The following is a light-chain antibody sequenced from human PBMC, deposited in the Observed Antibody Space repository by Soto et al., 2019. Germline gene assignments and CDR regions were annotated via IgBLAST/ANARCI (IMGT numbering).Light chain of an antibody. CDR2: ATS. CDR1: QSLSNNF. V-gene: IGKV3-20*01. CDR3: QQYVPSPEWM. J-gene: IGKJ1*01. Sequence: EVVLTHSPCTLALSPGERATLSCRASQSLSNNFLAWYQHKPGRAPRLLIYATSTRATGIPDRFSGSGSGTDYTLTISRLQPEDYAVYYCQQYVPSPEWMFGQGTKVDIK.